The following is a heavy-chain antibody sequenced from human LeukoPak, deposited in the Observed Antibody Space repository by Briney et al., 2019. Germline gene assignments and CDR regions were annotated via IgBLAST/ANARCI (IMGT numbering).Heavy chain of an antibody. CDR1: GGSFSGYY. CDR3: ARGRGRRYSSSWYNYYYGMDV. CDR2: INHSGST. Sequence: SETLSLTCAVYGGSFSGYYWSWIRQPPGKGLEWIEEINHSGSTNYNPSLKSRVTISVDTSKNQFSLKLSSVTAADTAVYYCARGRGRRYSSSWYNYYYGMDVWGQGTTVTVSS. J-gene: IGHJ6*02. V-gene: IGHV4-34*01. D-gene: IGHD6-13*01.